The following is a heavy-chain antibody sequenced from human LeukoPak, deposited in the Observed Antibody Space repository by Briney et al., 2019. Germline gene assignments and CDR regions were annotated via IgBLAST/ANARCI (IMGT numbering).Heavy chain of an antibody. J-gene: IGHJ5*02. CDR1: GGSISSNNW. D-gene: IGHD2-15*01. V-gene: IGHV4-4*02. CDR2: IYASGST. Sequence: SETLSLTCAVSGGSISSNNWWSWVRQPPGKGLEWIGEIYASGSTNYKPSLKSRVTISVDTSKNQFSLKLSSVTAADTAVYYCAREGGGYCSGGSCYANWFDPWGQGTLVTVSS. CDR3: AREGGGYCSGGSCYANWFDP.